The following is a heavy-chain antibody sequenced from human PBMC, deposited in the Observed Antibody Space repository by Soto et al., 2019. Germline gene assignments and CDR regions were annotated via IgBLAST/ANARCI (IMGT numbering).Heavy chain of an antibody. CDR3: ARDLYGYSNYVGVDY. Sequence: QVQLVQSGAEVKKPGASVKVSCKASGYTFTSYYMHWVRQAPGQGLGWMGIINPSGGSTSYAQKFQGRVTMTRETSTSTVYMELSSLRSEDTAVYYCARDLYGYSNYVGVDYWGQGTLVTVSS. V-gene: IGHV1-46*01. CDR1: GYTFTSYY. CDR2: INPSGGST. D-gene: IGHD4-4*01. J-gene: IGHJ4*02.